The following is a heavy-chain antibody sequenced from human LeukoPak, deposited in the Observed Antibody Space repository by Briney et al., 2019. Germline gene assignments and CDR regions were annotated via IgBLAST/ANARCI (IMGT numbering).Heavy chain of an antibody. Sequence: PSETLSLTCTVSSGSINNYYWGWIRQPPGKGLEWIGSIYYSGSTYYNPSLKSRVTISVDTSKNQFSLKLSSVTAADTAVYYCARPNGSAFYYYGMDVWGQGTTVTVSS. V-gene: IGHV4-39*01. D-gene: IGHD3-10*01. CDR3: ARPNGSAFYYYGMDV. J-gene: IGHJ6*02. CDR1: SGSINNYY. CDR2: IYYSGST.